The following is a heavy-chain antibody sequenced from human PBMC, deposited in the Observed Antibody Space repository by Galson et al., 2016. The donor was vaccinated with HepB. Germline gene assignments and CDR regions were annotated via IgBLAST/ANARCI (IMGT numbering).Heavy chain of an antibody. V-gene: IGHV5-51*01. D-gene: IGHD3-3*01. Sequence: QSGAAVKKPGESLKIACRGSGYTFDLYWNGWVRQMPAKGLEWLGQIYRAGADLRNSLSFQGQVSIAVDKSIGTAYLQWSSLTASDTAMYYCTRSLTGSYDFWGAIYNYYAMDVWGQGTTVTVS. CDR2: IYRAGADL. CDR3: TRSLTGSYDFWGAIYNYYAMDV. J-gene: IGHJ6*02. CDR1: GYTFDLYW.